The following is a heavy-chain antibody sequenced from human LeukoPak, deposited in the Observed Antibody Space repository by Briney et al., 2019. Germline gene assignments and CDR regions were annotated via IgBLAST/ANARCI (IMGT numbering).Heavy chain of an antibody. V-gene: IGHV3-48*01. Sequence: PGGSLRLSCATSGFTFSSYPMNWVRQAPGMRLEWVSYISTSSGIIYYADSVKGRFTISRDNAKNSLYPQMNNLRAEDTAVYYCARSLGYCSGGSCYSLDYFDYWGQGTVVSVSS. D-gene: IGHD2-15*01. CDR3: ARSLGYCSGGSCYSLDYFDY. J-gene: IGHJ4*02. CDR1: GFTFSSYP. CDR2: ISTSSGII.